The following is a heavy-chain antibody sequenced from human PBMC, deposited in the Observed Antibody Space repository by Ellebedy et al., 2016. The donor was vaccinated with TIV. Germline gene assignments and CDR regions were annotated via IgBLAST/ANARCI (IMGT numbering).Heavy chain of an antibody. CDR2: ITYDGSNK. CDR1: GFIFSSYA. V-gene: IGHV3-30-3*01. D-gene: IGHD2-8*01. CDR3: ARDFAHDVNGV. J-gene: IGHJ4*02. Sequence: PGGSLRLSCEGSGFIFSSYAIHWVRQAPGKGLEWVAVITYDGSNKFYADSVKGRLTISRDDSKNTVYLEMNGLRAEDTAVYYCARDFAHDVNGVWGQGTLVTVSS.